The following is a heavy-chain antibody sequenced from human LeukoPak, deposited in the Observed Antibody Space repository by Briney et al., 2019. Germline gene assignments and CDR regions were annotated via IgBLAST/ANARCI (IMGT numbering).Heavy chain of an antibody. D-gene: IGHD3-22*01. V-gene: IGHV3-43*02. J-gene: IGHJ6*02. Sequence: HPGGSLRLSCAASGFTFDDYAMHWVRQAPGKGLERVSLITGDGGSTYYADSVKGRFTISRDNSKNSLYLQMNSLTTEDTALYYCAKDIRGYYYDRSGYYRRRNYYYGMDVWGQGTTVTVAS. CDR3: AKDIRGYYYDRSGYYRRRNYYYGMDV. CDR1: GFTFDDYA. CDR2: ITGDGGST.